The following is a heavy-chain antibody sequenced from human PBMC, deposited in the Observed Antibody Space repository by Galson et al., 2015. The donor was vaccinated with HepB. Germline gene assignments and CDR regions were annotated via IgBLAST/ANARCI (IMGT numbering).Heavy chain of an antibody. CDR2: ITSDGNSI. D-gene: IGHD2-2*01. J-gene: IGHJ3*02. V-gene: IGHV3-74*01. Sequence: SLRLSCAASGFSFSSYWIHWVRQAPEKGLVWVSRITSDGNSIDYADSVKGRFTLSRDNAKNTVYLQVNSLTAEDTALYYCARELVVVPGRNSDAFDIWGQGTTVTVSS. CDR1: GFSFSSYW. CDR3: ARELVVVPGRNSDAFDI.